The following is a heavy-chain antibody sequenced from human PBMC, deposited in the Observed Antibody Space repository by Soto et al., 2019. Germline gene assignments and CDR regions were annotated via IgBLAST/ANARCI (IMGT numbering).Heavy chain of an antibody. J-gene: IGHJ4*01. CDR1: GYTFTSYG. CDR2: ISAYNGNT. V-gene: IGHV1-18*01. CDR3: ARDRKVLAFGDLNLDF. D-gene: IGHD3-10*01. Sequence: ASVKVSCKASGYTFTSYGISWVRQAPGQGLEWMGWISAYNGNTNYARKLQGRVTLTTDTSTSTAYMELGSLRSDDTAVYYCARDRKVLAFGDLNLDFRGEGTLVTVSS.